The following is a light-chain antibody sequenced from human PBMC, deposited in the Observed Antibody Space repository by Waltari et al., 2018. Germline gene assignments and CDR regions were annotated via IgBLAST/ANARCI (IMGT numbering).Light chain of an antibody. CDR2: DAS. CDR3: QQYYDLPLT. V-gene: IGKV1-33*01. CDR1: QEIRNF. Sequence: DIQMTQSPSSLSASVGDIVSIPCQARQEIRNFLNWVQLKPGKSPKVLIYDASNLETGVPSRFSGRKSGTEFTLTISGLQPEDFATYFCQQYYDLPLTFGGGTKVEI. J-gene: IGKJ4*01.